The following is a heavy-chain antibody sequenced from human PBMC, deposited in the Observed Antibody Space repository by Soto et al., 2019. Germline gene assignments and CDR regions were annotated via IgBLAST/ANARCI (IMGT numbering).Heavy chain of an antibody. V-gene: IGHV1-3*01. D-gene: IGHD3-10*01. Sequence: GASVKVSCKASGYTFTSYAMHWVRQAPGQRLEWMGWINAGNGNTKYSQKFQGRVTITRDTSASTAYMELSSLRSEDTAVYYCARESLLLWFGESLDYWGQGTLVTVSS. CDR3: ARESLLLWFGESLDY. J-gene: IGHJ4*02. CDR1: GYTFTSYA. CDR2: INAGNGNT.